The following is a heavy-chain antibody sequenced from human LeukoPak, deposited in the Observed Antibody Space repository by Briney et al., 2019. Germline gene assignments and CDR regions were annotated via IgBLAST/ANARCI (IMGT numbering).Heavy chain of an antibody. D-gene: IGHD2-21*02. CDR2: ISAYNGNT. CDR3: AREFKLLPNGVWYYMDV. Sequence: ASVKVSCKASGYTFTSYGISWVRQAPGQGLEWMGWISAYNGNTNYAQKLQGRVTMTTDTSTSTAYMELRSLRSDDTAVYYCAREFKLLPNGVWYYMDVWGKGTTVTVSS. CDR1: GYTFTSYG. J-gene: IGHJ6*03. V-gene: IGHV1-18*01.